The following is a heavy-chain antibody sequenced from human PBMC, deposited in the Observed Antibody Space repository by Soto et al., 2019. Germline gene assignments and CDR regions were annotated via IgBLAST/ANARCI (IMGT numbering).Heavy chain of an antibody. Sequence: ESGGGVVQPGRSLRLSCAASGLTFSSYGMHWVRQAPGKGLEWVAVIWYDGSNKYYADSVKGRFTISRDNSKNTLYLQMNSLRAEDTAVYYCARGQAYYYDSSGYYADLDYWGQGTLVTVSS. CDR3: ARGQAYYYDSSGYYADLDY. J-gene: IGHJ4*02. CDR2: IWYDGSNK. CDR1: GLTFSSYG. D-gene: IGHD3-22*01. V-gene: IGHV3-33*01.